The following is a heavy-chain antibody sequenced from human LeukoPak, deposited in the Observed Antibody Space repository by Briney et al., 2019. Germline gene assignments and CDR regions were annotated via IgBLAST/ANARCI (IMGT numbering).Heavy chain of an antibody. V-gene: IGHV3-9*01. CDR1: GFTFSSYA. Sequence: GGSLRLSCAASGFTFSSYAMSWVRQAPGKGLEWVSGISWNSGSIGYADSVKGRFTISRDNAKNSLYLQMNSLRAEDTALYYCAKDGIAAAGRGWFDPWGQGTLVTVSS. CDR2: ISWNSGSI. J-gene: IGHJ5*02. CDR3: AKDGIAAAGRGWFDP. D-gene: IGHD6-13*01.